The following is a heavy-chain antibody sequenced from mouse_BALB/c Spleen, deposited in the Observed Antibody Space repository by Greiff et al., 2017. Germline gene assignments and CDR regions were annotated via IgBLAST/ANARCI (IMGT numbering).Heavy chain of an antibody. CDR1: GYSITSDYA. J-gene: IGHJ1*01. V-gene: IGHV3-2*02. CDR3: ARDTYFDV. D-gene: IGHD5-1-1*01. CDR2: ISYSGST. Sequence: EVQLVESGPGLVKPSQSLSLTCTVTGYSITSDYAWNWIRQFPGNKLEWMGYISYSGSTSYNPSLKSRISITRDTSKNQFFLQLNSVTTEDTATYYCARDTYFDVWGAGTTVTVSS.